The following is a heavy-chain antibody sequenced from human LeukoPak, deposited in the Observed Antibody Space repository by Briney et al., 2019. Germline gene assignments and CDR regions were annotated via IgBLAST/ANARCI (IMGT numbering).Heavy chain of an antibody. CDR3: ARSEINDYFKY. CDR2: ISQSGNT. V-gene: IGHV4-38-2*02. CDR1: GYSISSGYD. D-gene: IGHD3-16*01. Sequence: SGTLSLTCTVSGYSISSGYDWGWMRQAPGKGLEWLGSISQSGNTYNNPSLKSRVTLSVDTSKNQVSLKLTSVSAADTAVYYCARSEINDYFKYWGPGILVTVST. J-gene: IGHJ4*02.